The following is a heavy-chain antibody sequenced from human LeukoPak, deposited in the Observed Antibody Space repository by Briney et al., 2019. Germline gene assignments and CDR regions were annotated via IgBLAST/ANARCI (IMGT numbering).Heavy chain of an antibody. D-gene: IGHD3-10*01. CDR3: AKDRKRGWFGETEYYFDY. J-gene: IGHJ4*02. CDR2: ISGSGVGT. Sequence: GGSLRLSCAASGFTFSSDAMSWVRQAPGKGLGWVSAISGSGVGTYYADSVTGRFTISRDNYKNTLYLQMNSLRAEDTAVYYCAKDRKRGWFGETEYYFDYWGQGTLVTVSS. CDR1: GFTFSSDA. V-gene: IGHV3-23*01.